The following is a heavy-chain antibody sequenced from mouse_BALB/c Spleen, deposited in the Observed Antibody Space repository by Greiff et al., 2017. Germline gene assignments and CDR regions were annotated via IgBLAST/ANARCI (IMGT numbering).Heavy chain of an antibody. D-gene: IGHD1-1*01. V-gene: IGHV1-5*01. Sequence: EVQVVESGTVLARPGASVKMSCKASGYTFTSYWMHWVKQRPGQGLEWIGAIYPGNSDTSYNQKFKGKAKLTAVTSTSTAYMELSSLTNEDSAVYYCTRDYYGSSYEWYFDVWGAGTTVTVSS. CDR3: TRDYYGSSYEWYFDV. CDR2: IYPGNSDT. J-gene: IGHJ1*01. CDR1: GYTFTSYW.